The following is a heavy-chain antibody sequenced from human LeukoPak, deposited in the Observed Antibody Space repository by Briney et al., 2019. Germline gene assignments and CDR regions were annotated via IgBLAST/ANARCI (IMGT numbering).Heavy chain of an antibody. J-gene: IGHJ5*02. CDR3: ARACCSSTSCYSFDP. V-gene: IGHV4-4*02. Sequence: PSGTLPLTCAVSGGSISSSNWWSWVRQPPGKGLEWIGEIYHSGSTNYNPSLKSRVTISVDKSKNQFSLKLSSVTAADTAVYYCARACCSSTSCYSFDPWGQGTLVTVSS. CDR2: IYHSGST. D-gene: IGHD2-2*01. CDR1: GGSISSSNW.